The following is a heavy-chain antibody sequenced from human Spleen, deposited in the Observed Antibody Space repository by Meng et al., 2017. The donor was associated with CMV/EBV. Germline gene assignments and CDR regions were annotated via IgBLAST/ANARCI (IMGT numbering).Heavy chain of an antibody. J-gene: IGHJ3*02. CDR2: INQSGST. CDR1: GGSFSGYY. Sequence: SETLSLTCAVYGGSFSGYYWSWIRQPPGKGLEWIGEINQSGSTNCNPTLKSRVTISVDTSKNLFSLTLTSVTAADTAVYYCASKDYYDISGHAFDIWGQGTMVTVSS. V-gene: IGHV4-34*01. CDR3: ASKDYYDISGHAFDI. D-gene: IGHD3-22*01.